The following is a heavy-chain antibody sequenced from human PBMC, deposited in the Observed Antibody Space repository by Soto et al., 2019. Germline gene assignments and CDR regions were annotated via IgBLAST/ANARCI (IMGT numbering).Heavy chain of an antibody. CDR1: GFTFSNAW. D-gene: IGHD3-16*01. CDR2: IKSKTDGGTT. V-gene: IGHV3-15*01. CDR3: NTDVSYVPYYYYYMDV. J-gene: IGHJ6*03. Sequence: EVQLVESGGGLVKPGGSLRLSCAASGFTFSNAWMSWVRQAPGKGLEWVGRIKSKTDGGTTDYAAPVKGRFTISRDDSKNTLYLQMNSLKTEDTAVYYCNTDVSYVPYYYYYMDVWGKGTTVTVSS.